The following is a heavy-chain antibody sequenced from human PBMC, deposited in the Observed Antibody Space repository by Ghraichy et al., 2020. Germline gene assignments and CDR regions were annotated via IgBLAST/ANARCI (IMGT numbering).Heavy chain of an antibody. D-gene: IGHD5-18*01. J-gene: IGHJ4*02. CDR3: AKDESYGYYEGDY. V-gene: IGHV3-23*01. CDR1: GFIFKRHA. CDR2: IDWSGYVT. Sequence: GGSLRLSCAASGFIFKRHAMSWVRQAPGKGLEWVSTIDWSGYVTYYADSVKGRFSISRDNSRNTLYLQISTLRPEDTAVYYCAKDESYGYYEGDYWGQGTLVTVSS.